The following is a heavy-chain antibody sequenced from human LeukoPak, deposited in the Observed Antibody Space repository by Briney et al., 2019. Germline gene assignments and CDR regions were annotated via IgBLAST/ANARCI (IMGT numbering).Heavy chain of an antibody. CDR2: INPNSGGT. CDR3: ARVLYGGRKTMVRGVSLLGY. CDR1: GYTFTGYY. D-gene: IGHD3-10*01. Sequence: GASVKVSCKASGYTFTGYYMHWVRQAPGQGLEWMGWINPNSGGTNYAQKFQGRVTMTRDTSISTAYMELSRLRSDDTAVYYCARVLYGGRKTMVRGVSLLGYWGQGTLVTVSS. V-gene: IGHV1-2*02. J-gene: IGHJ4*02.